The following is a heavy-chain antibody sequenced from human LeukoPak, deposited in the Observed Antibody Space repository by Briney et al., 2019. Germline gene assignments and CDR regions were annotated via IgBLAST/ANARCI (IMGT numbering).Heavy chain of an antibody. Sequence: GGSLRLSCAASGFTFSSYSMNWVRQAPGKGPEWVSYISSSSSTINDADSVEGRFTISRDNAKNSLYLQMNSLRAEDSAVYYCARDAGTFGVVITYYYYYYMDVWGKGTTVTVSS. J-gene: IGHJ6*03. CDR3: ARDAGTFGVVITYYYYYYMDV. CDR1: GFTFSSYS. D-gene: IGHD3-3*01. V-gene: IGHV3-48*01. CDR2: ISSSSSTI.